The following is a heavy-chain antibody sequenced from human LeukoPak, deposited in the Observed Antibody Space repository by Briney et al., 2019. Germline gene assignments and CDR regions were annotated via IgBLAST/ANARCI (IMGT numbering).Heavy chain of an antibody. D-gene: IGHD4-17*01. Sequence: GGSLRLSCAASGFTFSFFGMHWVRQAPGKGLEWVAVISYDGSNKYYADSVKGRFTISRDNSKNTLYLQMNSLRAEDTAVYYCARAGGLRNAFDIWGQGTMVTVSS. CDR3: ARAGGLRNAFDI. CDR1: GFTFSFFG. V-gene: IGHV3-30*03. J-gene: IGHJ3*02. CDR2: ISYDGSNK.